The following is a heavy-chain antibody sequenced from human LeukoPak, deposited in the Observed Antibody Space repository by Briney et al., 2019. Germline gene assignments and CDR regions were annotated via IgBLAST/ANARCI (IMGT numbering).Heavy chain of an antibody. CDR1: GGSISSSGYY. Sequence: ASETLSLTCSVSGGSISSSGYYWAWIRQPPGKGLEWIGNFYYSGSTNYNPSLKSRVTISVDTSKNQFSLKLSSATAADTAVYYCARRDCGGDCSYYWGQGALVAVSS. J-gene: IGHJ4*02. CDR2: FYYSGST. D-gene: IGHD2-21*02. V-gene: IGHV4-39*01. CDR3: ARRDCGGDCSYY.